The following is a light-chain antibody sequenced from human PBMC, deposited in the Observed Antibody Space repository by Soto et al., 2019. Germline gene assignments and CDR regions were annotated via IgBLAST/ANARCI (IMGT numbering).Light chain of an antibody. Sequence: EIVLTQSPGTLSLSPGERATLSCRASQSVSSSYLAWYQQKPGQAPRLLIYGVSSRATGIPDRFSGSGSGTDFTLTISRLEPEDFAVYYCQQYGSSSYTFGQGTKVDIK. J-gene: IGKJ2*01. V-gene: IGKV3-20*01. CDR3: QQYGSSSYT. CDR2: GVS. CDR1: QSVSSSY.